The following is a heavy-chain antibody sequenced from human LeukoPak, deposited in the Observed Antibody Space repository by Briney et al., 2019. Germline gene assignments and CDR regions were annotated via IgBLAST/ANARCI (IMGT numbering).Heavy chain of an antibody. CDR1: GGSFSGYY. J-gene: IGHJ5*02. V-gene: IGHV4-59*10. D-gene: IGHD3-10*01. CDR3: ARSTGDYGSGSLAH. Sequence: SETLSLTCAVYGGSFSGYYWTWIRQPAGKGLEWIGRIHTSGRTNSDPSLKSRVTISLDTSKNQFSLKLNSVTAADTAVFYCARSTGDYGSGSLAHWGQGTPVTVSS. CDR2: IHTSGRT.